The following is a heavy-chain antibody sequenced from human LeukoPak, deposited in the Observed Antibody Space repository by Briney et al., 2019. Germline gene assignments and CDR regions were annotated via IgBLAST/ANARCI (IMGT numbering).Heavy chain of an antibody. V-gene: IGHV3-11*01. CDR1: GFSVSDYY. Sequence: PGGSLRLSCAASGFSVSDYYMIWVRQPPGKGLECISYIASDDNTIYYADSVKGRFSISRDNAKNSLYLQLNSLRAEDTAVYYCAREQWFRWEYWGQGILVTVSS. CDR2: IASDDNTI. D-gene: IGHD3-22*01. CDR3: AREQWFRWEY. J-gene: IGHJ4*02.